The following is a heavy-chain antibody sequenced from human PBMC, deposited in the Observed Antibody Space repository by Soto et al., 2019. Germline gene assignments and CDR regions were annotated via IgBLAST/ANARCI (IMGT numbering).Heavy chain of an antibody. Sequence: SETLSLTCTVSGGSISSSSYYWGWIRQPPGKGLEWIGSIYYSGSTYYNPSLKSRVPISVDTSKNQFSLKLSSVTAADTAVYYCARHLGYCTNGVCYNFDYWGQGTLVTVSS. V-gene: IGHV4-39*01. J-gene: IGHJ4*02. CDR2: IYYSGST. CDR3: ARHLGYCTNGVCYNFDY. CDR1: GGSISSSSYY. D-gene: IGHD2-8*01.